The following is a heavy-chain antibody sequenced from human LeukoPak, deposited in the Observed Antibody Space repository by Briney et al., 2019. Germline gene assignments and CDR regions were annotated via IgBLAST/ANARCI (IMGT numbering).Heavy chain of an antibody. CDR3: ATASYDSSGYMPSY. J-gene: IGHJ4*02. CDR2: FDPEDGET. V-gene: IGHV1-24*01. Sequence: ASVKVSCKVSGYTLTELSMHWVRQAPGKGLEWMGGFDPEDGETIYAQKFQGRVTMTEDTSTDTAYMGLSSLRSEDTAVYYCATASYDSSGYMPSYWGQGTLVTVSS. D-gene: IGHD3-22*01. CDR1: GYTLTELS.